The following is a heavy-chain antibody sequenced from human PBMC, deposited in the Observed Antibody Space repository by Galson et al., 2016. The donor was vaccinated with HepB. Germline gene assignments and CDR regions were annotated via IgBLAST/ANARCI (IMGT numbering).Heavy chain of an antibody. V-gene: IGHV1-69*13. D-gene: IGHD1-26*01. CDR2: IIPIFGTA. Sequence: SVKVSCKASGGTFSSYAIGWVRQAPGQGLEWMGGIIPIFGTANYAQKFQGRVTITADESTSTAYMELSSLRSEDTAVYYCAREGLMGGSFDYWGQGTLVTVSS. CDR3: AREGLMGGSFDY. J-gene: IGHJ4*02. CDR1: GGTFSSYA.